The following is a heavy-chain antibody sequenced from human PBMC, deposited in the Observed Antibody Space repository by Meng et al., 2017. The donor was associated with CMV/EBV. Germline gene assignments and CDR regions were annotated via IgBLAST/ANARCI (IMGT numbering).Heavy chain of an antibody. V-gene: IGHV3-7*01. CDR2: IKQDGSEK. D-gene: IGHD6-13*01. J-gene: IGHJ5*02. CDR1: GFTFSSYW. CDR3: AKGGSSWYDP. Sequence: GESLKISCAASGFTFSSYWMSWVRQAPGKGLEWVANIKQDGSEKYYVDSVKGRFTISRDNAKNSLYLQMNSLRAEDTAVYYCAKGGSSWYDPWGQGTLVTVSS.